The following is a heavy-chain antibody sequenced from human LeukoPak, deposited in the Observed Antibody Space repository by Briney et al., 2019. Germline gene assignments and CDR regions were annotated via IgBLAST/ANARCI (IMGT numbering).Heavy chain of an antibody. CDR3: TTGYCSVTSCQRSLYFDY. V-gene: IGHV3-15*01. Sequence: GGSLRPSCAASAFTFSNAWMSWVRQAPGKGLEWVGRIKSNTDGGTTDFAAPVKGRFTISRDDSKNTLYLQMDSLKTEDTALYYCTTGYCSVTSCQRSLYFDYWGQGTLVTVSS. CDR2: IKSNTDGGTT. J-gene: IGHJ4*02. D-gene: IGHD2-2*01. CDR1: AFTFSNAW.